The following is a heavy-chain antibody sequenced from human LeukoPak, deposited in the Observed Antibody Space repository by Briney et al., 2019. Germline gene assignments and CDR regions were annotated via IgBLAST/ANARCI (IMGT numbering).Heavy chain of an antibody. J-gene: IGHJ4*02. D-gene: IGHD6-6*01. V-gene: IGHV4-39*07. CDR3: AREFRGSFRKKSIAARHVFDY. Sequence: PSETLSLTCTVSGGSISSSSYYWGWIRQPPGKGLEWIGEINHSGSTNYNPSLKSRVTISVDTSKNQFSLKLSSVTAADTAVYYCAREFRGSFRKKSIAARHVFDYWGQGTLVTVSS. CDR1: GGSISSSSYY. CDR2: INHSGST.